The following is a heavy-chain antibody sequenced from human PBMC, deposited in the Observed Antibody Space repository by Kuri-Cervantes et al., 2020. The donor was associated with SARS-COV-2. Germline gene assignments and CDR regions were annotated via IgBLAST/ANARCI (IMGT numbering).Heavy chain of an antibody. CDR3: ARALATVTTYDY. J-gene: IGHJ4*02. V-gene: IGHV2-70*11. D-gene: IGHD4-17*01. CDR1: GFSLSTSGVG. Sequence: SGPTLVKPTQTLTLTCTFSGFSLSTSGVGVSWIRQPPGKALEWLARIDWDDDKYYSTSLKTRLTISKDTSKNQVVLTMTNMDPVDTATYYCARALATVTTYDYWGQGTLVTVSS. CDR2: IDWDDDK.